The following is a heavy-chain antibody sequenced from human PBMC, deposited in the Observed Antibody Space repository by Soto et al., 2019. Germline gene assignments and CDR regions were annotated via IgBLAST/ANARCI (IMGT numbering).Heavy chain of an antibody. V-gene: IGHV4-30-4*01. CDR1: GGSISSGDYY. J-gene: IGHJ3*02. D-gene: IGHD2-15*01. CDR3: AREVRGDNIVVVVAATPTDAFDI. Sequence: SETLSLTSTVSGGSISSGDYYWSWIRQPPGKGLEWIGYIYYSGSTYYNPSLKSRVTISVDTSKNQFSLKLSSVTAADTAVYYCAREVRGDNIVVVVAATPTDAFDIWGQGTMVTVSS. CDR2: IYYSGST.